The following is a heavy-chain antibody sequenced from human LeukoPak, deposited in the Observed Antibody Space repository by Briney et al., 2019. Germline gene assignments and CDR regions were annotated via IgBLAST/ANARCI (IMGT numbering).Heavy chain of an antibody. Sequence: ASVNVSCKVSVYTLTELSMHWVRQAPGKGLEWMGGFDPEDGETIYAQKFQGRVTMTEDTSTDTAYMELSSLRSEDTAVYYCATLAYCGGDCYSGNWFDPWGQGTLVTVSS. D-gene: IGHD2-21*02. CDR2: FDPEDGET. CDR1: VYTLTELS. CDR3: ATLAYCGGDCYSGNWFDP. J-gene: IGHJ5*02. V-gene: IGHV1-24*01.